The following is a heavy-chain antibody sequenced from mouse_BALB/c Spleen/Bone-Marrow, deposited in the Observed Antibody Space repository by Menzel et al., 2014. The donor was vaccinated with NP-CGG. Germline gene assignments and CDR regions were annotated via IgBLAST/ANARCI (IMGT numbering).Heavy chain of an antibody. D-gene: IGHD4-1*01. CDR1: GYAFXNYL. CDR2: INPGSGGT. V-gene: IGHV1-54*03. Sequence: QVQLQQPGAELVRPGTSVKVSCKASGYAFXNYLIEWVRQRPGQGLEWIGVINPGSGGTNYNEKFKGKATLTADKSSSTAYMQLSSLTSDDSAVYFCARSRTGLAYWGQGTLVTVSA. CDR3: ARSRTGLAY. J-gene: IGHJ3*01.